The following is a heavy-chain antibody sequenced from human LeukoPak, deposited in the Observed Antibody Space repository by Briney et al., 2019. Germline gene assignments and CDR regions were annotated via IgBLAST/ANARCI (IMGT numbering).Heavy chain of an antibody. CDR1: GGSISSYY. J-gene: IGHJ5*02. V-gene: IGHV4-4*07. CDR3: ARAGRYYDILTGYFVDNWFDP. CDR2: IYTSGST. Sequence: PSETLSLTCTVSGGSISSYYWSWIRQPAGKGLEWIGRIYTSGSTNYNPSLKSRVTISVDTSKNQFSLKLSSVTAADTAVYYCARAGRYYDILTGYFVDNWFDPWGQGTLVTVSS. D-gene: IGHD3-9*01.